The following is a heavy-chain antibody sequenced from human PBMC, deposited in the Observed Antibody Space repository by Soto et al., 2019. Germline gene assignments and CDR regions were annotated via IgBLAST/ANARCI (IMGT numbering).Heavy chain of an antibody. V-gene: IGHV4-59*08. CDR1: GGSISSYY. CDR2: IYYTGST. J-gene: IGHJ4*02. Sequence: QVQLQESGPGLVKPSETLSLTCTVSGGSISSYYWSWIRQPPGKGLEWIGYIYYTGSTNYNPSLISRVTISVATSNHHFSLTLRSVTAPDTAVYYCARHHDSWGQGTLVTVSS. CDR3: ARHHDS.